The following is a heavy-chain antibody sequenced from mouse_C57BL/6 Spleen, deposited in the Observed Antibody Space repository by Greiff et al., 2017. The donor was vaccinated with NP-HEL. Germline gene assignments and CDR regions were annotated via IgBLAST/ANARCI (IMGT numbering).Heavy chain of an antibody. CDR1: GYTFTSYW. Sequence: QVQLQQPGTELVKPGASVKLSCKASGYTFTSYWMHWVKQRPGHGLEWIGNINPSNGGTNYNEKFKSKATLTVDISSSTAYMQLSSLTSEDSAVYYCARAPFATVVGDWYFDVWGTGTTVTVSS. V-gene: IGHV1-53*01. CDR3: ARAPFATVVGDWYFDV. J-gene: IGHJ1*03. D-gene: IGHD1-1*01. CDR2: INPSNGGT.